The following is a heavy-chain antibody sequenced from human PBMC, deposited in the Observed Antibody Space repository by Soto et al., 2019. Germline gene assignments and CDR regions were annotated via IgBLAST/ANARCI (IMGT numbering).Heavy chain of an antibody. J-gene: IGHJ4*02. D-gene: IGHD3-10*01. CDR3: ARDRDDYGSGNYYNRIDF. CDR2: IIPLFGTP. Sequence: QVQLVQSGAEVTKPGSSVKVSCKASGGIFSTYAISWLRQAPGQGLEWMGGIIPLFGTPNYAQRFQGRVTITADESTSTAYMDLSRLRFEDTAVYYCARDRDDYGSGNYYNRIDFWGQGTLVTVSS. V-gene: IGHV1-69*01. CDR1: GGIFSTYA.